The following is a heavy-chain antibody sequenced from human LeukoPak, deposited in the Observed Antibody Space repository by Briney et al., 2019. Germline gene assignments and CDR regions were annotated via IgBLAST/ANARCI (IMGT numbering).Heavy chain of an antibody. CDR2: ISSSATTI. CDR3: AGDPSGYYYLDQ. D-gene: IGHD5-12*01. CDR1: GLTFTNYG. J-gene: IGHJ4*02. Sequence: GGSLRLSCAASGLTFTNYGMNWVRQAPGKGLEWLSYISSSATTIYYADSVKGRFTISRDNAKDSVYLQMNSLGDEDTAVYYCAGDPSGYYYLDQWGQGTLVAVSS. V-gene: IGHV3-48*02.